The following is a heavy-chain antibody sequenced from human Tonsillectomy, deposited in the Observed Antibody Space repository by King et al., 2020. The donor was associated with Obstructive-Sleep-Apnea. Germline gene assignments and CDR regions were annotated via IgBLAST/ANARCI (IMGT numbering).Heavy chain of an antibody. V-gene: IGHV3-9*01. Sequence: VQLVESGGGLVQPGRSLRLSCAASGFTFDDYAMHWVRQAPGKGLEWVSGITWNIGTIGFADSLKGRFTISRDNAKNSLYLQMSSLRAEDTSLYYCAIDRGATIFDCMEVWGQGNTVTVSS. CDR3: AIDRGATIFDCMEV. D-gene: IGHD1-26*01. CDR1: GFTFDDYA. CDR2: ITWNIGTI. J-gene: IGHJ6*02.